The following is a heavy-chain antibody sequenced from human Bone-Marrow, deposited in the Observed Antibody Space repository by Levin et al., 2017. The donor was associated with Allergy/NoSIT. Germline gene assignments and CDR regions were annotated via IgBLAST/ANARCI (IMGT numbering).Heavy chain of an antibody. V-gene: IGHV3-74*03. D-gene: IGHD6-25*01. CDR3: VRDEAGMYYYHGMDV. J-gene: IGHJ6*02. CDR2: INTDGTIT. Sequence: PGGSLRLSCAASGFTLRSYWMHWVCQPPGKGLVWLSRINTDGTITTYADSVKGRFTISRDNAENTVYLEMNSLRDEDTAVYYCVRDEAGMYYYHGMDVWGHGTTVTVSS. CDR1: GFTLRSYW.